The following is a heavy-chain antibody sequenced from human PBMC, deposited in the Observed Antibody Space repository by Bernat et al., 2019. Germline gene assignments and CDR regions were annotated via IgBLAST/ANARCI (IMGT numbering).Heavy chain of an antibody. CDR3: ARTHSVVVPAAIFRVKYDAFDI. V-gene: IGHV2-26*01. CDR2: IFSNDEK. J-gene: IGHJ3*02. D-gene: IGHD2-2*01. Sequence: QVTLKESGPVLVKPTETLTLTCTVSGFSLSNARMGVSWIRQPPGKALEWLAHIFSNDEKSYSTSLKSRLTISKDTSKSQVVLTMTNMDPVDTATDYCARTHSVVVPAAIFRVKYDAFDIWGQGTMVTVSS. CDR1: GFSLSNARMG.